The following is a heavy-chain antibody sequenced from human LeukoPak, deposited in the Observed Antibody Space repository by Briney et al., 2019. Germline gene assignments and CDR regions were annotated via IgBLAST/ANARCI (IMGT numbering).Heavy chain of an antibody. V-gene: IGHV3-7*05. CDR2: IKEDGSET. CDR3: ARTYGSGSFDY. D-gene: IGHD3-10*01. CDR1: GFPFRSYW. Sequence: PGGSLRLSCAASGFPFRSYWMSWVRQAPGRGLEWVANIKEDGSETFYVDSVKGRFTISRDTAKNSLFLQMNSLRADDTAVYYCARTYGSGSFDYWGQGALVTFSS. J-gene: IGHJ4*02.